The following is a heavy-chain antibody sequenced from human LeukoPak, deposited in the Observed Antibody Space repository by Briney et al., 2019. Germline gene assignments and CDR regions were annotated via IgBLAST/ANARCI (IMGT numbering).Heavy chain of an antibody. J-gene: IGHJ6*04. Sequence: GGSLRLPCAVSGFTFSDYWMTWVRQAPGRGLEWVANIKEDGSDKQYVDSVQGRFTISRDNAENSLYLQMNSLRAEDTAVYYCVRESSVWVGPGIGRPLDVWGKGTAVTVSS. CDR3: VRESSVWVGPGIGRPLDV. D-gene: IGHD3-16*01. CDR1: GFTFSDYW. CDR2: IKEDGSDK. V-gene: IGHV3-7*01.